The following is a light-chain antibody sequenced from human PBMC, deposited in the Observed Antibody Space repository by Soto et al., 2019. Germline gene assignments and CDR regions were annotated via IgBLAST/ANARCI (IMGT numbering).Light chain of an antibody. J-gene: IGKJ5*01. V-gene: IGKV3-11*01. CDR2: DAS. Sequence: EIVLTQSPASLPLSPGDRATLSCRASQSVPRNLAWYQQRPGQAPRLLIYDASSRATGIPDRCSGSGSGTDFILTISSLEPEDFAVYYCQQSSNWPPEITFGQGTRLEIK. CDR1: QSVPRN. CDR3: QQSSNWPPEIT.